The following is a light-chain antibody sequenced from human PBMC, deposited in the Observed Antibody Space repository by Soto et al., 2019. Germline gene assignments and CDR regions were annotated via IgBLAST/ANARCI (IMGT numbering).Light chain of an antibody. V-gene: IGKV1-39*01. CDR3: QQTHLSPPT. Sequence: DIQVTQSPSSLSASVGDRVTITCRASHNVGNHLNWYQQKPGQAPKMLFSRATTLQTVVPSGFSASGSGTVFTLTISSLQPEDFATYYCQQTHLSPPTFGQGTKVEVE. J-gene: IGKJ1*01. CDR1: HNVGNH. CDR2: RAT.